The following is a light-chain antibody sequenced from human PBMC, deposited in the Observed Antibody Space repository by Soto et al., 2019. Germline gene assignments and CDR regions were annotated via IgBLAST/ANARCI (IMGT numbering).Light chain of an antibody. CDR3: SSYTSSSTFYV. V-gene: IGLV2-14*01. CDR1: SSDVGGYNY. Sequence: SVLTQPASVSGSPGQSITISCTGTSSDVGGYNYVSWYQQHPGKAPKLTIYEVSNRPSGVSNRFSGSKSGNTASLTISGLQAEDEADYYCSSYTSSSTFYVFGTGTKVTVL. J-gene: IGLJ1*01. CDR2: EVS.